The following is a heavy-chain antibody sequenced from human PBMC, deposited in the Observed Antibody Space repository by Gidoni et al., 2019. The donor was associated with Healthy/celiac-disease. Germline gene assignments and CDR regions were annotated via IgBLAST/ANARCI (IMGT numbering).Heavy chain of an antibody. D-gene: IGHD3-10*01. CDR2: IKQDGSEK. J-gene: IGHJ5*02. CDR3: ARDVLDVLLGGGWFDP. Sequence: EVQLVESGGGLVQPGGSLRLSCAASGFTFSSYWMSWVRQAPGKGLGWVANIKQDGSEKYYVDSVKGRFTISRDNAKNSLYLQMNSLRAEDTAVYYCARDVLDVLLGGGWFDPWGQGTLVTVSS. CDR1: GFTFSSYW. V-gene: IGHV3-7*01.